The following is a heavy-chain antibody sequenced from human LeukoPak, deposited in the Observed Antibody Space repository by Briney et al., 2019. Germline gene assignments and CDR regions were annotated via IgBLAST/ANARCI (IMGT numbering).Heavy chain of an antibody. Sequence: GGSLRLSCAASGFTFDDYAMHWVRQAPGNGLEWVSSISWNSGSIGYADSVKGRFTISRDNAKNSLYLQMNSLRAEDTALYYCAKDPDSSSWYPTTFDYWGQGTLVTVSS. CDR3: AKDPDSSSWYPTTFDY. J-gene: IGHJ4*02. V-gene: IGHV3-9*01. CDR2: ISWNSGSI. CDR1: GFTFDDYA. D-gene: IGHD6-13*01.